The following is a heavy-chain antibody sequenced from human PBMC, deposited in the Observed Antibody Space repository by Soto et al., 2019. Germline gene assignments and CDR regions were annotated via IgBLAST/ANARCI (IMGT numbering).Heavy chain of an antibody. CDR2: IYYSGST. J-gene: IGHJ5*02. Sequence: SETLSLTCTVSGGSISSYYWSWIRQHPGKGLEWIGYIYYSGSTYYNPSLKSRVTISVDTSKNQFSLKLSSVTAADTAVYYCARGQGLYDILTGYMVDWFDPWGQGTLVTVSS. CDR1: GGSISSYY. CDR3: ARGQGLYDILTGYMVDWFDP. V-gene: IGHV4-59*06. D-gene: IGHD3-9*01.